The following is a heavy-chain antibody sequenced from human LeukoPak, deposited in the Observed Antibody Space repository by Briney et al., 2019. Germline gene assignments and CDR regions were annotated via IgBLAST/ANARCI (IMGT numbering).Heavy chain of an antibody. Sequence: EGSLRLSCAASGFTFASYAMTWVRQAPGKGLEWVTAITSNGGSTCYADSVKGRFTTSRDNSKNTVFLQMNSLRAEDTALYYCAKYLYTSGYFYDYWGQGTLVTVSS. D-gene: IGHD3-10*01. CDR3: AKYLYTSGYFYDY. CDR2: ITSNGGST. J-gene: IGHJ4*02. V-gene: IGHV3-23*01. CDR1: GFTFASYA.